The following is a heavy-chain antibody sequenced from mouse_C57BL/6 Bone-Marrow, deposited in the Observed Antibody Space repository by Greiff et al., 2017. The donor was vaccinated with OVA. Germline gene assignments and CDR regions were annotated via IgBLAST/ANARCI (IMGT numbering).Heavy chain of an antibody. CDR3: TSMVTTRERDYYAMDY. CDR1: GFTFSSYA. J-gene: IGHJ4*01. CDR2: ISSGGDYI. D-gene: IGHD2-2*01. V-gene: IGHV5-9-1*02. Sequence: EVKLQESGEGLVKPGGSLKLSCAASGFTFSSYAMSWVRQTPEKRLEWVAYISSGGDYIYYADTVKGRFTISRDNARNTLYLQMSSLKSEDTAMYYCTSMVTTRERDYYAMDYWGQGTSVTVSS.